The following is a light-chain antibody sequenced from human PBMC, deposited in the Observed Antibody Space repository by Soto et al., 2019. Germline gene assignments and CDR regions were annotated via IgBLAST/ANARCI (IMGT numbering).Light chain of an antibody. CDR2: DTS. V-gene: IGKV3D-20*01. Sequence: VLKQSPATLSLSPGERVTLSCGASQSVSSYYLAWYQQKPGLAPRLLIYDTSSRATGIPDRFSGSGSGTDFTLTISRLEPEDFAVYFCQQYGSSPSFGGGTKVDIK. CDR3: QQYGSSPS. J-gene: IGKJ4*01. CDR1: QSVSSYY.